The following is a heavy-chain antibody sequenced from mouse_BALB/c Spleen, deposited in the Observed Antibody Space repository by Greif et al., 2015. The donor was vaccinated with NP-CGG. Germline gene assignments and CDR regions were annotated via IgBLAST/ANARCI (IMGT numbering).Heavy chain of an antibody. CDR1: GYAFSSYW. D-gene: IGHD2-2*01. CDR2: IYPGDGDT. J-gene: IGHJ3*01. Sequence: QVQLQQSGAELVRPGSSVKISCKASGYAFSSYWMNWVKQRPGQGLEWIGQIYPGDGDTNYNGKFKGKATLTADKSSSTAYMQLSSLTSEDSAVYFCARSGGYDVGAYWGQGTLVTVSA. CDR3: ARSGGYDVGAY. V-gene: IGHV1-80*01.